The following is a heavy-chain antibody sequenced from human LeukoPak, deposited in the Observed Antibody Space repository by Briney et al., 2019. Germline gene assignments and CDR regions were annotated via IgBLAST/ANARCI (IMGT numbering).Heavy chain of an antibody. Sequence: PSETLSLTCAVSGGSFSGYYWTWIRQPPGKGLEWIGEINHSGSTNYNPSLKSRVTISVDTSKNQFSLKLSSVTAADTAVYYCAIKSSGWYRKWFDPWGQGTLVTVSS. J-gene: IGHJ5*02. CDR3: AIKSSGWYRKWFDP. CDR2: INHSGST. D-gene: IGHD6-19*01. CDR1: GGSFSGYY. V-gene: IGHV4-34*01.